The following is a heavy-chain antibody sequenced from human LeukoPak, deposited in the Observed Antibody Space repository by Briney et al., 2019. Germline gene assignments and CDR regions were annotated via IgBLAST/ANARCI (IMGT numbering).Heavy chain of an antibody. J-gene: IGHJ4*02. V-gene: IGHV5-51*01. Sequence: GESLKISCKGSGYSFTSYWIGWVRQMPGKGLEWMGIIYPGDSDTRHSPSFQGQVTISADKSISTAYLQWSSLKASDTAMYYCARQFGVGATRGAVDYWGQGTLVTVSS. CDR2: IYPGDSDT. D-gene: IGHD1-26*01. CDR3: ARQFGVGATRGAVDY. CDR1: GYSFTSYW.